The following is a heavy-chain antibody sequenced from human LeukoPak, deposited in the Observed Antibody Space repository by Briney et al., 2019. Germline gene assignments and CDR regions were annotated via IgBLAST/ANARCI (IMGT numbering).Heavy chain of an antibody. CDR3: ARQDVVVVAATPDVFDY. CDR2: IYYSGST. J-gene: IGHJ4*02. Sequence: LSETLSLTCTVSGGSISSSSYYWGWIRQPPGKGLEWIGSIYYSGSTYYNPSLKSRVTISVDTSKNQFSLKLSSVTAADTAVYYCARQDVVVVAATPDVFDYWGQGTLVTVSS. D-gene: IGHD2-15*01. V-gene: IGHV4-39*01. CDR1: GGSISSSSYY.